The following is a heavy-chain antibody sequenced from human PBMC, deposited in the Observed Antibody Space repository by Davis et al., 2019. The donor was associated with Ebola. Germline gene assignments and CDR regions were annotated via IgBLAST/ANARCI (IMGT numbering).Heavy chain of an antibody. CDR3: ARVWWDQGAFDI. J-gene: IGHJ3*02. CDR1: GGSISSYY. Sequence: PSETLSLTCTVSGGSISSYYWSWIRQPPGKGLEWIGYIYYSGSTNYNPSLKSRVTISVDTSKNQFSLKLSSVTAADTAVYYCARVWWDQGAFDIWGQGTMVTVSS. D-gene: IGHD1-26*01. V-gene: IGHV4-59*08. CDR2: IYYSGST.